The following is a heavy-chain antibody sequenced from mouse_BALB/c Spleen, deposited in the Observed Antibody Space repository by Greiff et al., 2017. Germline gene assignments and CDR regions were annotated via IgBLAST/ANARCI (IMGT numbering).Heavy chain of an antibody. Sequence: EVHLVESGGGLVQPGGSLKLSCAASGFTFSSYGMSWVRQTPDKRLELVATINSNGGSTYYPDSVKGRFTISRDNAKNTLYLQMSSLKSEDTAMYYCARDLTLYYYAMDYWGQGTSVTVSS. CDR2: INSNGGST. CDR1: GFTFSSYG. CDR3: ARDLTLYYYAMDY. D-gene: IGHD1-1*01. J-gene: IGHJ4*01. V-gene: IGHV5-6-3*01.